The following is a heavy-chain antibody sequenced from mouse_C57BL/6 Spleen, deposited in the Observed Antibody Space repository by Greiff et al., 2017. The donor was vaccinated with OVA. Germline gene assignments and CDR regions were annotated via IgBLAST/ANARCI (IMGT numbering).Heavy chain of an antibody. CDR3: TEGYYGRGEYFDY. CDR2: IRLKSDNYAT. J-gene: IGHJ2*01. V-gene: IGHV6-3*01. CDR1: GFTFSNYW. D-gene: IGHD1-1*01. Sequence: EVKVEESGGGLVQPGGSMKLSCVASGFTFSNYWMNWVRQSPEKGLEWVAQIRLKSDNYATHYAESVKGRFTISSDDSKSSVYLRMNNLRAEDTGIDYCTEGYYGRGEYFDYWGQGTTLTVSS.